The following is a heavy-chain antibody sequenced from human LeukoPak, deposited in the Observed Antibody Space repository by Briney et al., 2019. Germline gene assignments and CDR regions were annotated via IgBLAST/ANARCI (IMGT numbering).Heavy chain of an antibody. CDR1: GFTVRSNF. V-gene: IGHV3-53*01. CDR2: IYSGGST. CDR3: ANMVRGTPTPYYYYDMDV. J-gene: IGHJ6*03. D-gene: IGHD3-10*01. Sequence: GGSLRLSCAASGFTVRSNFMSWVRQASGKGLEWVSVIYSGGSTYYADSVKGRFTISRDNSKNTLYLQMNSLRAEDTAVYYCANMVRGTPTPYYYYDMDVWGKGTTVTVSS.